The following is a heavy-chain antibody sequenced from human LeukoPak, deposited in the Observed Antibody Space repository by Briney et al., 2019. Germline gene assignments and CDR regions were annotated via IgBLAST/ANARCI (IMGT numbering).Heavy chain of an antibody. CDR1: GGSISSSSYY. Sequence: KPSETLSLTCTVSGGSISSSSYYWGWLRQPPGKGLEWIGSIYYSGSTYYNPSLKSRVTISVDTSKNQFSLKLSSVTAADTAVYYCARRDSSGWYFLYWGQGTLVTVSS. J-gene: IGHJ4*02. V-gene: IGHV4-39*01. CDR2: IYYSGST. D-gene: IGHD6-19*01. CDR3: ARRDSSGWYFLY.